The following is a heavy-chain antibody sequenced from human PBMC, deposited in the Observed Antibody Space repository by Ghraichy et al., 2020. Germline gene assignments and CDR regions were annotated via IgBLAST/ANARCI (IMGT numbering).Heavy chain of an antibody. J-gene: IGHJ4*02. V-gene: IGHV4-61*01. D-gene: IGHD7-27*01. Sequence: GSLRLSCTVSGGSVSSGNFYWSWIRQPPGKGLEWLGYIYYSGSTNYNPSLKSRVTISLDTSKNQFSLKLNSVTAADTAVYYCAGDWGSGDYWGQGTLVTVSS. CDR1: GGSVSSGNFY. CDR3: AGDWGSGDY. CDR2: IYYSGST.